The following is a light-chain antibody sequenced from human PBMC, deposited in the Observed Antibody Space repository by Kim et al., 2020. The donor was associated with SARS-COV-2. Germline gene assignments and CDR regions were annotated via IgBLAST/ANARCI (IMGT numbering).Light chain of an antibody. V-gene: IGLV1-51*01. CDR3: GTWDSSLSAGV. J-gene: IGLJ2*01. CDR2: DNN. CDR1: SSNIGNNY. Sequence: QSVLTQPPSVSAAPGQKVTISCSGSSSNIGNNYVSWYQQLPGTAPKLLIYDNNNRLSGIPDRFSASKSGTSATLGITGLQTGDEADYYCGTWDSSLSAGVFGGGTQLTVL.